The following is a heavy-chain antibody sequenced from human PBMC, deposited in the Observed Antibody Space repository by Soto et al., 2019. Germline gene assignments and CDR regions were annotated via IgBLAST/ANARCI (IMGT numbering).Heavy chain of an antibody. CDR3: AACGNSNYGGAFDI. V-gene: IGHV4-31*03. CDR1: GGSISSGGYF. Sequence: SETLSLTCTVSGGSISSGGYFWSWIRQRPGKGLEWIGYIYYSGSTDYNPSLGSRVTISLDTSKKQFSLKLNSVTAADTAVYYCAACGNSNYGGAFDIWGQGKMVTVSS. D-gene: IGHD4-17*01. J-gene: IGHJ3*02. CDR2: IYYSGST.